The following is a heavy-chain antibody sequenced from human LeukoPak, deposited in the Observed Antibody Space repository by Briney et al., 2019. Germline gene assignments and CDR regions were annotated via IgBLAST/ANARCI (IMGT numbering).Heavy chain of an antibody. D-gene: IGHD3-16*01. Sequence: PGGSLRLSCAASGFTFSSYGMHWVRQAPGKGLEWVAVISYDGSNKYYADSVKGRFTISRDNSKNTLYLQMNSLRAEDTAVYYCAKDGGRVWSMFWGFDCWGQGTLVTVSS. J-gene: IGHJ4*02. V-gene: IGHV3-30*18. CDR2: ISYDGSNK. CDR1: GFTFSSYG. CDR3: AKDGGRVWSMFWGFDC.